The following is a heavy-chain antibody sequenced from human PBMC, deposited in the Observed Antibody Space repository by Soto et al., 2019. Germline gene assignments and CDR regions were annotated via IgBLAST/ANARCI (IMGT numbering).Heavy chain of an antibody. CDR2: IYYSGST. CDR1: GGSVSSGSYY. D-gene: IGHD2-15*01. J-gene: IGHJ5*02. Sequence: QVQLQESGPGLVKPSETLSLTCTVSGGSVSSGSYYWSWIRQPPGKGLEWIGYIYYSGSTNYNPSRKRRVTISVDTSKNQVSLKLSSVTAADTAVYYCAREGGRSRVFDPWGQGTLVTVSS. CDR3: AREGGRSRVFDP. V-gene: IGHV4-61*01.